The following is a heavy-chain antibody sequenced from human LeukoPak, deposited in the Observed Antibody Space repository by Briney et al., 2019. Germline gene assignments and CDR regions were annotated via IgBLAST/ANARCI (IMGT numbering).Heavy chain of an antibody. V-gene: IGHV4-34*01. D-gene: IGHD3-22*01. CDR2: INHSGST. J-gene: IGHJ4*02. Sequence: SETLSLTCAVYGGSFSGYYWSWIRQPPGKGLEWIGEINHSGSTNYNPSLKSRVTISVDTSKNQFSLELSSVTAADTAVYYCARGHLPDYYYDSSGYYSPFDYWGQGTLVTVSS. CDR1: GGSFSGYY. CDR3: ARGHLPDYYYDSSGYYSPFDY.